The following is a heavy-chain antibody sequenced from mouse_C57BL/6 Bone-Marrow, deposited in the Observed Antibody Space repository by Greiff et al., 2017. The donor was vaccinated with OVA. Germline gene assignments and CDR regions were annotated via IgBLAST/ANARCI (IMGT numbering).Heavy chain of an antibody. CDR2: IDPENGDT. CDR1: GFNIKDDY. Sequence: EVQLQQSGAELVRPGASVKLSCTASGFNIKDDYMHWVKQRPEQGLEWIGWIDPENGDTEYASKFQGKATITADTSSNTAYLQLSSLTSEDTAVYYCTTGGYDERFAYWGQGTLVTVSA. CDR3: TTGGYDERFAY. D-gene: IGHD2-2*01. V-gene: IGHV14-4*01. J-gene: IGHJ3*01.